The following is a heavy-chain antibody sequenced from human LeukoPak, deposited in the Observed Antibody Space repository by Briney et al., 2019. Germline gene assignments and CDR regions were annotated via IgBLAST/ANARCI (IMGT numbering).Heavy chain of an antibody. Sequence: ASVNVSCTVSGYTLTELSMHWVRQAPGKGLEWMGGFDPEDGETIYAQKFQGRVTMTEDTSTDTAYMELSSLRFEDTAVYYCATERLAYYGHYFDYWGQGTLVTVSS. D-gene: IGHD3-10*01. CDR1: GYTLTELS. V-gene: IGHV1-24*01. J-gene: IGHJ4*02. CDR3: ATERLAYYGHYFDY. CDR2: FDPEDGET.